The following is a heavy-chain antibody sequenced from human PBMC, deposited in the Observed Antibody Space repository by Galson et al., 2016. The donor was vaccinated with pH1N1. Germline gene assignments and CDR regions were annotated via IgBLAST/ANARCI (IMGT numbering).Heavy chain of an antibody. Sequence: QSGAEVTKPGESLRISCEGSGYSFSSYWIGWVRQLPGKGLEWMGIIYPGDSDTKYSPSFQGQVTFSVDKSISTAYLQWSSLKASDTAMYYCAGRETIVGVDYWGQGTLVTVSS. J-gene: IGHJ4*02. D-gene: IGHD2-15*01. V-gene: IGHV5-51*03. CDR3: AGRETIVGVDY. CDR1: GYSFSSYW. CDR2: IYPGDSDT.